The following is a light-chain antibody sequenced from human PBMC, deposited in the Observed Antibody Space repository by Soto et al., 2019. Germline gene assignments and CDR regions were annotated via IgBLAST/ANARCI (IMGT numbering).Light chain of an antibody. CDR2: AAS. Sequence: DIQMTQSPSSLSASVGDRVTIXXXASQSISSYLNWYQQKPGKAPKLLIYAASSLQSGVPSRFSGSGSGTDFTLTISSLQPEDFATYYCQQSYSTPPITFGQGTRLEIK. V-gene: IGKV1-39*01. CDR3: QQSYSTPPIT. J-gene: IGKJ5*01. CDR1: QSISSY.